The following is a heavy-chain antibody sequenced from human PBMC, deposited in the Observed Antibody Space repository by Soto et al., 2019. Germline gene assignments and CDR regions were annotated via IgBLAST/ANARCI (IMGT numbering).Heavy chain of an antibody. CDR2: ISSDSSSI. D-gene: IGHD3-10*01. CDR1: GFTFSTYS. J-gene: IGHJ6*02. Sequence: GGSLRLSCAASGFTFSTYSMNWVRQAPGKGLEWVSYISSDSSSIYYADSVKGRFTISRDNAKNSLYLQMNSLRGEDTAVYYCATYYGSGSYFPDHYYYGMDVWGQGTTVTVSS. V-gene: IGHV3-48*01. CDR3: ATYYGSGSYFPDHYYYGMDV.